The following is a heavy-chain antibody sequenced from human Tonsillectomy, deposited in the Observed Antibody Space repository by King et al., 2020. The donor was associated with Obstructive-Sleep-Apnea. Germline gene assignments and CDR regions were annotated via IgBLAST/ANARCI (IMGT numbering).Heavy chain of an antibody. D-gene: IGHD6-13*01. CDR2: IYHSGST. CDR1: CGSNSSGNW. CDR3: ARSPTLEAAGMALGY. J-gene: IGHJ4*02. Sequence: VQLQESGPGLVKPSGTLSLTCAVSCGSNSSGNWWTWVRQPPGQGLEWIGEIYHSGSTNYYPSLQSRVAISVDRSKNRFSLKLTSVTAADTAVYYCARSPTLEAAGMALGYWGQGTLVTVSS. V-gene: IGHV4-4*02.